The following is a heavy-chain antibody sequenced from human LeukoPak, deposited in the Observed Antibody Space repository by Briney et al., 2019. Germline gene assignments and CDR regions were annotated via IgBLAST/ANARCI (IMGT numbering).Heavy chain of an antibody. D-gene: IGHD3-22*01. CDR3: ARHRAEIHYDGRGHRPGVNWFDP. CDR1: GDSISSSSYC. Sequence: PSETLSLTCTVSGDSISSSSYCWGWIRQPPGKGLEWVGSIYYSGSTYYSPSLKSRFTMSKDTSKNQFSLKLSSVTAADTAVYYCARHRAEIHYDGRGHRPGVNWFDPWGQGTLVTVSS. V-gene: IGHV4-39*01. CDR2: IYYSGST. J-gene: IGHJ5*02.